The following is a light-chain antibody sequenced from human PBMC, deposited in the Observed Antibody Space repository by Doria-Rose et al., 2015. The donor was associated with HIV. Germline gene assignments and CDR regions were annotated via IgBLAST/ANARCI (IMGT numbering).Light chain of an antibody. CDR2: DGS. V-gene: IGKV3-20*01. CDR3: HQYGTSWT. Sequence: TQSPGTLSLSPGERATLSCRASQSSSSTYLAWYQQKPGQAPSLLIYDGSTRATGIPDRFSASGSGTDFTHTINGLEPEDFALYYCHQYGTSWTFGQGTKVEI. J-gene: IGKJ1*01. CDR1: QSSSSTY.